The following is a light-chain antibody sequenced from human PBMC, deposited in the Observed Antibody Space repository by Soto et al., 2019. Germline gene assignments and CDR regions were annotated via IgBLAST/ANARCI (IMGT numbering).Light chain of an antibody. CDR1: SSNVGSYKL. Sequence: QSALTQPASVSGSPGQSITISCTGTSSNVGSYKLVSWYQQHPGKAPKLMIFEVNKRPSGVSNRFSGSKSGNTASLTISGLQAEDEADYYCSSYTSRSHVIVFGTGTKVTVL. CDR3: SSYTSRSHVIV. V-gene: IGLV2-14*02. CDR2: EVN. J-gene: IGLJ1*01.